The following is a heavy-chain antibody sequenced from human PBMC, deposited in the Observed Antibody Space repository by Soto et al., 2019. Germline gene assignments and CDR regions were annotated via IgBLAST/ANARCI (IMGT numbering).Heavy chain of an antibody. CDR3: SGVGLRMGYTTMIRGYSFDY. J-gene: IGHJ4*02. Sequence: PSETLSLTCTVSNGSISSHYWSWIRQPPGKGLEWIGYIYYTGDTNYNPSLKSRFTLSLDTSKNMFFLKLKSVTAVDLAVFYCSGVGLRMGYTTMIRGYSFDYWGQGTLVTVSS. CDR2: IYYTGDT. V-gene: IGHV4-59*11. D-gene: IGHD3-16*01. CDR1: NGSISSHY.